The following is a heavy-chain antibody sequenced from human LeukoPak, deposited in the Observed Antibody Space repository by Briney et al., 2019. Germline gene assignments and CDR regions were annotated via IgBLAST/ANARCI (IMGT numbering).Heavy chain of an antibody. Sequence: ASVKVSCKASGYTFTSYGISWVRQAPGQGLEWMGWISAYNGNTNYAQKLQGRVTMTTDTSTSTAYMELRSLRSDDTAVYYCARDRHVPYSSGSYFDVVGATDWFDPWGQGTLVTVSS. V-gene: IGHV1-18*01. J-gene: IGHJ5*02. CDR1: GYTFTSYG. D-gene: IGHD6-19*01. CDR3: ARDRHVPYSSGSYFDVVGATDWFDP. CDR2: ISAYNGNT.